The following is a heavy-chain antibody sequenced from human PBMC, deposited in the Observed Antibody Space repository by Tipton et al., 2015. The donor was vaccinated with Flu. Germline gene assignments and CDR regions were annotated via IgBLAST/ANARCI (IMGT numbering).Heavy chain of an antibody. CDR1: GGSIVNSNSH. CDR2: VYYTGST. V-gene: IGHV4-39*07. D-gene: IGHD5-12*01. Sequence: TLSLTCSVSGGSIVNSNSHWGWVRQSPGKGLEWIGSVYYTGSTFYNPSLKNRVTISVDSSKSQFSLRLTSVTAADTAKYYCARDLRGYSGYTGGDAFDIWGQGTMVTVSS. J-gene: IGHJ3*02. CDR3: ARDLRGYSGYTGGDAFDI.